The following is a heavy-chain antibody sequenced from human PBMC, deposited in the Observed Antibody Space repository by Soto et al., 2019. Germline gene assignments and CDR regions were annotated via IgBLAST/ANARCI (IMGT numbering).Heavy chain of an antibody. Sequence: QVQLQESGPGLVKPSETLSLTCTVSGGSISSYYWSWIRQPPGKGLEWIGYIYYSGSTNYNPSLKSRVTISVDTSKTQFSLRLSSVTAADTAVYYCAKEGSKDYYYYYAMDVWGQGTTVTVSS. J-gene: IGHJ6*02. V-gene: IGHV4-59*01. CDR3: AKEGSKDYYYYYAMDV. CDR1: GGSISSYY. CDR2: IYYSGST.